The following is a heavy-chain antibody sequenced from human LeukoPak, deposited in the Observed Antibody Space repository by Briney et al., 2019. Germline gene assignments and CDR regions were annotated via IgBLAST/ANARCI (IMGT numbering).Heavy chain of an antibody. D-gene: IGHD6-19*01. CDR2: ISGDGGST. CDR1: GFTFDDYA. J-gene: IGHJ2*01. Sequence: GGSLRLSSAASGFTFDDYAMHWVRQAPGKGLEWVSLISGDGGSTYYADSVKGRFAISRDNSKNSLYLQMNSLRTEDTALYYCAKDRAVAGTVNWYFDLWGRGTLVTVSS. CDR3: AKDRAVAGTVNWYFDL. V-gene: IGHV3-43*02.